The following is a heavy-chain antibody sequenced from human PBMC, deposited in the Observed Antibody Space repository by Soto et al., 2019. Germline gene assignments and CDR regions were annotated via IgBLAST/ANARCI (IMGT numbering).Heavy chain of an antibody. Sequence: PRASVKVSCKASGYTFTGYYMHWVRQAPGQGLEWMGWINPNSGGTNYAQKFQGRVTMTRDTSISTAYMELSRLRSDDTAVYYCARGPYGDYFLGPDYWGQGTLVTVSS. J-gene: IGHJ4*02. V-gene: IGHV1-2*02. D-gene: IGHD4-17*01. CDR2: INPNSGGT. CDR3: ARGPYGDYFLGPDY. CDR1: GYTFTGYY.